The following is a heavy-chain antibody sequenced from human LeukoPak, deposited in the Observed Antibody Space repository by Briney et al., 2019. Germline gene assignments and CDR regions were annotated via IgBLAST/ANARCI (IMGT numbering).Heavy chain of an antibody. V-gene: IGHV3-23*01. CDR2: ISGSGGST. J-gene: IGHJ3*02. D-gene: IGHD1-26*01. CDR3: ARDPIVGATEGHAFDI. Sequence: PGGSLRLSCAASGFTFSSYGMSWVRQAPGKWLEWVSAISGSGGSTYYADSVEGRFTISRDNSKNSLYLQMNSLRAEDTAVYYCARDPIVGATEGHAFDIWGQGTMVTVSS. CDR1: GFTFSSYG.